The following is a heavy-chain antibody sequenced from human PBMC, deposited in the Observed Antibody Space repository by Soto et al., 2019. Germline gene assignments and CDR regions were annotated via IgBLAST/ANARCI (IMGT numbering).Heavy chain of an antibody. V-gene: IGHV4-31*03. Sequence: QVQLQESGPGLVKPSQTLSLTCTVSGGSISSGGYYWSWIRQHPGKGLEWIGYIHYSGSTYYNPSLKSRVTISVDTSKNQYSLKLSSVTAADTAVYYCARGQDDFWSGYAFDIWGQETMVTVSS. J-gene: IGHJ3*02. D-gene: IGHD3-3*01. CDR2: IHYSGST. CDR1: GGSISSGGYY. CDR3: ARGQDDFWSGYAFDI.